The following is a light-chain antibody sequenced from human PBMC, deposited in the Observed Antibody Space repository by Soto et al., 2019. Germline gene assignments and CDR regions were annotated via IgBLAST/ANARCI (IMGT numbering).Light chain of an antibody. CDR2: GAS. CDR1: QSVSSSY. J-gene: IGKJ1*01. Sequence: EIVLTQSPGTLSLSPGERATLSCRASQSVSSSYLAWYQKNRGQAPRILIYGASSRVPGIPDRFGGSGSGTDFTLTISRLEPEDFAVYYCQQYGSSRWTFGQGTKAEIK. CDR3: QQYGSSRWT. V-gene: IGKV3-20*01.